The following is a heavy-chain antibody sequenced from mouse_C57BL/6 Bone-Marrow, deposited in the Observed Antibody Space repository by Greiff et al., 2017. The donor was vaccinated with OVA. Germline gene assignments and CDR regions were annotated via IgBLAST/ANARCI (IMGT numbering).Heavy chain of an antibody. D-gene: IGHD3-1*01. CDR3: ERRGRARDY. CDR2: IYPRSGNT. V-gene: IGHV1-81*01. Sequence: QVQLQQSGAELARPGASVKLSCKASGYTFTSYGISWVKQRTGQGLEWIGEIYPRSGNTYYNEKFKGKATLTADKSSSTAYMELRSLTSEDSAVYFCERRGRARDYWGQGTTLTVSS. CDR1: GYTFTSYG. J-gene: IGHJ2*01.